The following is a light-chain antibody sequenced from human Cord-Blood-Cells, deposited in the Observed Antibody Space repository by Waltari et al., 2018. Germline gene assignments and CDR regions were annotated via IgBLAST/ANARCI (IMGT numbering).Light chain of an antibody. CDR2: AAS. J-gene: IGKJ4*01. Sequence: IQMTESPSSLSASVGDRVTITCRASQSISSYLNWYQQKQGKAPKLLSYAASSLESGVPARFSRSGSGTDFTLTISRLQPEDFATYYCQQSNSTPLTVGGGTKVEIK. V-gene: IGKV1-39*01. CDR3: QQSNSTPLT. CDR1: QSISSY.